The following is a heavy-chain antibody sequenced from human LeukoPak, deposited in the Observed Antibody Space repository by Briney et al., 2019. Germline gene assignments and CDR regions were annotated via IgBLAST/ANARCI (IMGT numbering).Heavy chain of an antibody. J-gene: IGHJ4*02. Sequence: SETLSLTCTVSGASINSYYWSWIRQPPGKGLEWIGEIYHSGSTNYNPSLKTRVTISVDKSKNQFSLKLSSVTAADTAVYYCARASHDYGDYSHFDYWGQGTLVTVSS. CDR2: IYHSGST. V-gene: IGHV4-59*12. CDR1: GASINSYY. D-gene: IGHD4-17*01. CDR3: ARASHDYGDYSHFDY.